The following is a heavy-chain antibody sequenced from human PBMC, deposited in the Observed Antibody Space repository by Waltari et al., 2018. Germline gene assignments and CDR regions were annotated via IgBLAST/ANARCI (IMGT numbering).Heavy chain of an antibody. D-gene: IGHD3-10*01. V-gene: IGHV3-74*01. CDR3: TRALWLGELYDY. CDR1: GFPFPRYL. CDR2: INSDGSST. J-gene: IGHJ4*02. Sequence: EVQLDESGGGLVQPGGSLRLSCSASGFPFPRYLMNWVRQAPGKGLVWVARINSDGSSTTYADSVKGRFTISRDNAKNTVYLQMNSLRVEDTAVYYCTRALWLGELYDYWGQGTLVTVSS.